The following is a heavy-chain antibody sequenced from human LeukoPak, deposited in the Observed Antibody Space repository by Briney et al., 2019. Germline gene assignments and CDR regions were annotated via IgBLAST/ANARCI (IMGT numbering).Heavy chain of an antibody. CDR3: ARHLEYISSWKGYYFDY. V-gene: IGHV4-39*01. D-gene: IGHD6-13*01. CDR1: GGSINSNSRF. J-gene: IGHJ4*02. Sequence: SETLSLTCTVSGGSINSNSRFWDWIRQSPGKGLEWIGTIYYSGSTYYSPSLKSRVTISVDTSKNQFSLELNSVTAADTAVYYCARHLEYISSWKGYYFDYWGQGTLVTVSS. CDR2: IYYSGST.